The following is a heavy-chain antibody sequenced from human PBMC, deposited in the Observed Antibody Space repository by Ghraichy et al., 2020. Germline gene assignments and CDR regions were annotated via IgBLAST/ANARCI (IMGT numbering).Heavy chain of an antibody. Sequence: ASVKVSCKASGYTFTSYGISWVRQAPGQGLEWMGWISAYNGNTNYAQKLQGRVTMTTDTSTSTAYMELRSLRSDDTAVYYCARGRKGSWERNWFDPWGQGTLVTVSS. CDR1: GYTFTSYG. CDR2: ISAYNGNT. V-gene: IGHV1-18*01. J-gene: IGHJ5*02. D-gene: IGHD6-13*01. CDR3: ARGRKGSWERNWFDP.